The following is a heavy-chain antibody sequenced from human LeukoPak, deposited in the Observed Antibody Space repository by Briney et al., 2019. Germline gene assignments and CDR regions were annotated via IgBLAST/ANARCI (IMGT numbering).Heavy chain of an antibody. V-gene: IGHV5-51*04. CDR1: GYSFSTFW. CDR2: IYPDGSET. CDR3: ARASRDGYNQNFDH. D-gene: IGHD5-24*01. Sequence: GEPLKISCEGLGYSFSTFWSAWVRQRPGKGLEWMGIIYPDGSETRYDPSFEGQVTISADRPTSTAYLQWSSLRASDTAMYYCARASRDGYNQNFDHWGQGTLVTVSS. J-gene: IGHJ4*02.